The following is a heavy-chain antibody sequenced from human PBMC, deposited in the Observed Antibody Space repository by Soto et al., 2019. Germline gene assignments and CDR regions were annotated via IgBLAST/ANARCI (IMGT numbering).Heavy chain of an antibody. CDR1: GFTFSSYG. V-gene: IGHV3-30*03. J-gene: IGHJ4*02. CDR2: ISYDGSNK. CDR3: AAKAARGDY. Sequence: QVQLVESGGGVVQPGRSLRLSCAASGFTFSSYGMHWVRQAPGKGLEWVAVISYDGSNKYYADSVKGRFTISRDNSKNTLYLQMNCLRAEDTAVYYCAAKAARGDYWGQGTLVTVSS. D-gene: IGHD6-6*01.